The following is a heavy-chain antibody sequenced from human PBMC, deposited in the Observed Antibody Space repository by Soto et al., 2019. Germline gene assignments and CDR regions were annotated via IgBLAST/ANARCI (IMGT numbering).Heavy chain of an antibody. V-gene: IGHV4-34*01. CDR1: GGSFSGYY. D-gene: IGHD2-8*02. CDR2: INHSGST. J-gene: IGHJ4*02. Sequence: QVQLQQWGAGLLKPSETLSLTCAVYGGSFSGYYWTWIRQPPGTGLEWIGEINHSGSTNYHPSLKSRATISVDTSKNQFSLKLTSVTAADTAVYYCARDKITGLFDYWGQGTLVTVSS. CDR3: ARDKITGLFDY.